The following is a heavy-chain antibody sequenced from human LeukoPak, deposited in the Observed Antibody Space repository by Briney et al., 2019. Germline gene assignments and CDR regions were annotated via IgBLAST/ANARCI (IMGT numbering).Heavy chain of an antibody. V-gene: IGHV1-2*02. CDR1: GYTFTGYY. J-gene: IGHJ5*02. D-gene: IGHD5-18*01. CDR2: INPNSGGT. CDR3: ARVAYSYGTNWFDP. Sequence: VASVKVSCKASGYTFTGYYMHWVRQAPGQGLEWMGWINPNSGGTNYAQKFQGRVTMTRDTSISTAYMEPSRLRSDDTAVYYCARVAYSYGTNWFDPWGQGTLVTVSS.